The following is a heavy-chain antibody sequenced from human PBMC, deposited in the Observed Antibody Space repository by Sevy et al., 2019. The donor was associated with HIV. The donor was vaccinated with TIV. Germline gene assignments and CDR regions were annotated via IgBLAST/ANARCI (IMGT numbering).Heavy chain of an antibody. CDR3: AREPQDLRFLDWLKYYFDF. V-gene: IGHV3-30-3*01. D-gene: IGHD3-3*01. CDR1: GFTLSSHP. J-gene: IGHJ4*02. Sequence: GGSLRLSCEASGFTLSSHPMHWVHQAPGKGLEWVAVISHDGSNKYYADPVKGRFTISRDTSKNTVHLDMYSLRTDDTAVYYCAREPQDLRFLDWLKYYFDFWGQGTLVTVSS. CDR2: ISHDGSNK.